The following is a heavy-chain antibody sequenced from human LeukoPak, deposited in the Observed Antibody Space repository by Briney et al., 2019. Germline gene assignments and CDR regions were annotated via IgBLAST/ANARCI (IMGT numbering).Heavy chain of an antibody. D-gene: IGHD5-18*01. CDR1: GYSFTSYW. J-gene: IGHJ4*02. V-gene: IGHV5-51*01. CDR2: IDPSDSET. CDR3: ARQTAMGRSGDY. Sequence: RGESLKISCKASGYSFTSYWIGWVRQMPGKGLEWMGIIDPSDSETRYNPSFQGQVTISVDKSLTTADLQCNSLKASDTAMYYCARQTAMGRSGDYWGQGTLVTVSS.